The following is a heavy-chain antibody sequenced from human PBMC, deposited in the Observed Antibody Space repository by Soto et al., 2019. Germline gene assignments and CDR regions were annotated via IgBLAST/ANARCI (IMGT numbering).Heavy chain of an antibody. CDR3: MTWITEAAGFHPVDC. D-gene: IGHD6-25*01. Sequence: EGQLVESGGGLVKPGGSLRLSCAASGFTVSNAWMTWVRQAPGKGLEWVAHIKSKPHGGTTEYAPAVKDRFTISRDDSTNMAYLKMNSLKSDDTAVSYCMTWITEAAGFHPVDCWGRGSLVTVSS. CDR2: IKSKPHGGTT. J-gene: IGHJ4*02. CDR1: GFTVSNAW. V-gene: IGHV3-15*05.